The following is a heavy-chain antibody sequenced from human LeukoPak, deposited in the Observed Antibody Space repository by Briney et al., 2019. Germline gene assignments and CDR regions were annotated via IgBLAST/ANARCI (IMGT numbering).Heavy chain of an antibody. J-gene: IGHJ4*02. D-gene: IGHD6-13*01. V-gene: IGHV1-18*01. CDR2: MSAHNGNT. CDR3: TRSSIIAAAGPYYFDY. CDR1: GYTFTSYG. Sequence: ASVKVSCKASGYTFTSYGISWGRQAPGQGLEWMGRMSAHNGNTNYAQKLQGRGTMTTDTSTSTAYMELSSLRSEDTAVYYCTRSSIIAAAGPYYFDYWGQGTLVTVSS.